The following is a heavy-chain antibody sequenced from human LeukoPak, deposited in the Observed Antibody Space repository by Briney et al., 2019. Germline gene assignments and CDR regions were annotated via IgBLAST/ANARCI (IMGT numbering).Heavy chain of an antibody. J-gene: IGHJ4*02. CDR1: GGSISSSSYY. CDR2: IYYSGST. CDR3: AGYCSSTSCYDY. Sequence: SETLSLTCTVSGGSISSSSYYWGWIRQPPGRGLEWIGSIYYSGSTYYNPSLKSRVTISVDTSKNQFSLKLSSVTAADTAVYYCAGYCSSTSCYDYWGQGTLVTVSS. D-gene: IGHD2-2*01. V-gene: IGHV4-39*01.